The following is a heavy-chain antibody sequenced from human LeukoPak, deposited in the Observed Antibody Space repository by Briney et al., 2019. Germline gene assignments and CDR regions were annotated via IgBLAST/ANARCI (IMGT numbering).Heavy chain of an antibody. V-gene: IGHV4-30-4*01. CDR3: ARVSGYSTGFDY. J-gene: IGHJ4*02. Sequence: SQTLSLTCTVFGGSISSGDYYWSWIRQPPGKGLEWIGYIYYSGSTYYNPSLKSRVTISVDTSKNQFSLKLSSVTAADTAVYYCARVSGYSTGFDYWGQGTLVTVSS. D-gene: IGHD3-3*01. CDR1: GGSISSGDYY. CDR2: IYYSGST.